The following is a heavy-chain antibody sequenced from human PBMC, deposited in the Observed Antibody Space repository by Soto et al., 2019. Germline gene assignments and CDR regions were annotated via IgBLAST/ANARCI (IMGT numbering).Heavy chain of an antibody. CDR3: ARAPLDVDTAMVDY. J-gene: IGHJ4*02. Sequence: QVQLQESGPGLVKPSQTLSLTCTVSGGSISSGGYYWSWIRQHPGKGLEWIGYIYYSGSTYYNPYLMSRVTIAVDTSKNQFSLKLSSVTAADTAVYYCARAPLDVDTAMVDYWGQGTLVTVSS. CDR2: IYYSGST. CDR1: GGSISSGGYY. V-gene: IGHV4-31*03. D-gene: IGHD5-18*01.